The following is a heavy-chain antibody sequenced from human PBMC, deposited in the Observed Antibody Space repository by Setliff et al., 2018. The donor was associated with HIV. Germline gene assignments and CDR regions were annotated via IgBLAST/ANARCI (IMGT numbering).Heavy chain of an antibody. CDR1: GGTFRSNA. CDR3: AREIQIAVAAVGWFDP. J-gene: IGHJ5*02. Sequence: SVKVSCKASGGTFRSNAISWVRQAPGQGLEWMGGIIPLFGTANYAQKFQGRVTITADKSTSTAYLELNSLRSEDSAIYYCAREIQIAVAAVGWFDPRGQGTLVTVSS. CDR2: IIPLFGTA. V-gene: IGHV1-69*06. D-gene: IGHD6-13*01.